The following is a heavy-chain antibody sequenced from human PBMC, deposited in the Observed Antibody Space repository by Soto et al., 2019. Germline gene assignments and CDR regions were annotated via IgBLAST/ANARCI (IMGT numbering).Heavy chain of an antibody. J-gene: IGHJ5*02. D-gene: IGHD2-15*01. Sequence: QVQLQESGPGLVKPSRTLSLTCAVSGGSISSSNWWSWVRQSPGKGLEWIGEIYHSGSTNYNPSLKSRVTIPVDQSKNHFSLKLSSVTAADTAVYYCARAGYCSGGSCNGNWFDPWGQGTLVTVSS. CDR2: IYHSGST. V-gene: IGHV4-4*02. CDR1: GGSISSSNW. CDR3: ARAGYCSGGSCNGNWFDP.